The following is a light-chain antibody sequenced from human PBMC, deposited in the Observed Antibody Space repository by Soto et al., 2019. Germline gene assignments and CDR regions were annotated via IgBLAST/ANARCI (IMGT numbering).Light chain of an antibody. CDR3: QHYNEWRPVVT. CDR1: QNIGSN. CDR2: GPS. Sequence: EIVMTQSPGTLSVSPGERATLSCRASQNIGSNLAWYQQKPGQAPRLLFYGPSTRATGIPARFSGGGSGTEFTLTISSSTSEEFGVYYCQHYNEWRPVVTFRPGTKVDL. J-gene: IGKJ3*01. V-gene: IGKV3-15*01.